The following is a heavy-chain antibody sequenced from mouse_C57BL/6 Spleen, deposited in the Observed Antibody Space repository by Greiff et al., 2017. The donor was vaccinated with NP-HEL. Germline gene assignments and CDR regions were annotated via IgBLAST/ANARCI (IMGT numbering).Heavy chain of an antibody. CDR3: AREEAYYGSSPFDY. V-gene: IGHV1-55*01. CDR1: GYTFTSYW. Sequence: QVQLQQPGAELVKPGASVKMSCKASGYTFTSYWITWVKQRPGQGLEWIGDIYPGSGSTNYNEKFKSKATLTVDTSSSTAYMQLSSLTSEDSAVYYGAREEAYYGSSPFDYWGQGTTLTVSS. J-gene: IGHJ2*01. CDR2: IYPGSGST. D-gene: IGHD1-1*01.